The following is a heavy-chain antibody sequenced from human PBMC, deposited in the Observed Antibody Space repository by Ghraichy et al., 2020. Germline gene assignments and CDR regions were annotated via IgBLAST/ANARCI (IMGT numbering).Heavy chain of an antibody. Sequence: GGSLRLSCVASGFRFSSYDMVWVRRVTGRGLEWVSGIGTADDPYYPNSVKGRFTVSRENAKNSLYLQMNNLRVGDTAVYYCARTSLRAVWHLDLLGPGTLVIVSS. CDR1: GFRFSSYD. V-gene: IGHV3-13*05. D-gene: IGHD3-16*02. J-gene: IGHJ2*01. CDR2: IGTADDP. CDR3: ARTSLRAVWHLDL.